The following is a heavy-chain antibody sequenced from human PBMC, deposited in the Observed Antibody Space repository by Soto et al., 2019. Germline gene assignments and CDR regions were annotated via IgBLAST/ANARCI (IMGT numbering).Heavy chain of an antibody. Sequence: QVQLVQSGAEVKKPGASVKVSCKASGYTFTSYYMHWVRQAPGQGLEWMGIINPSGGSTSYAQKFQGRVTMTRDTSTSTVYMELRSLRSDDTAVYYCARDRDYKGSGWYYFDYWGQGTLVTVSS. J-gene: IGHJ4*02. CDR2: INPSGGST. CDR3: ARDRDYKGSGWYYFDY. CDR1: GYTFTSYY. V-gene: IGHV1-46*01. D-gene: IGHD6-19*01.